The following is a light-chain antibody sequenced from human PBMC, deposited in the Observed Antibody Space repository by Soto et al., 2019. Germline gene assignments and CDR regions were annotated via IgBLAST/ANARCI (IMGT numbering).Light chain of an antibody. CDR2: DNN. Sequence: QSVLTQPPSVSAAPGQKVTISCSGSSSNIGNNYVSWYQQLPGTAPKLRIYDNNKRPSGIPDRFSGSKSGTSATLGITGHQTGDEADYYCGTWDSSLSAYDFGTGTKLTVL. J-gene: IGLJ1*01. CDR1: SSNIGNNY. V-gene: IGLV1-51*01. CDR3: GTWDSSLSAYD.